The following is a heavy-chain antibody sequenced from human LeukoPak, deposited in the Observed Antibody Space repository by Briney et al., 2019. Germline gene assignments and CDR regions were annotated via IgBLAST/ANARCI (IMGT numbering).Heavy chain of an antibody. Sequence: GASVKVSCKASGYTFTSYGISWVRQAPGQGLEWVGWIGAYNGNTNYAQKLQGRVTMTTDTSTSTAYMELRSLRSDDTAVYYCARARHAIWFDPWGQGTLVTVSS. V-gene: IGHV1-18*01. J-gene: IGHJ5*02. CDR1: GYTFTSYG. CDR3: ARARHAIWFDP. CDR2: IGAYNGNT.